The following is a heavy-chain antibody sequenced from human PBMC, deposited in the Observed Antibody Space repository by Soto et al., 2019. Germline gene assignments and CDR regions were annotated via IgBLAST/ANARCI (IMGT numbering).Heavy chain of an antibody. D-gene: IGHD2-15*01. CDR1: GFSFSDHY. CDR2: TKNKANSYTT. V-gene: IGHV3-72*01. J-gene: IGHJ2*01. CDR3: TREGLGYCSGGSCSSYWYFDL. Sequence: PGGSLRLSCAASGFSFSDHYMDWVRQAPGKGLEWVGRTKNKANSYTTEYVASVKGRFTISRDDSKNSLYLQMNSLKPEDTAVYYCTREGLGYCSGGSCSSYWYFDLWGRGTLVTVSS.